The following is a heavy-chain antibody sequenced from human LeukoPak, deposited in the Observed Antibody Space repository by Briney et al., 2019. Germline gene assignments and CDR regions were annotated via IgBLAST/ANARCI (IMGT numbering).Heavy chain of an antibody. J-gene: IGHJ4*02. Sequence: ASVKVSCKASGYTFTSYDINWVRQATGQGLEWMGWMNPNSGNTGYAQKFQGRVTITRNTSISTAYMELSSLRSEDTAVYYCARGRGSYGLFDYWGQGTLVTVSS. D-gene: IGHD5-18*01. CDR1: GYTFTSYD. CDR2: MNPNSGNT. V-gene: IGHV1-8*03. CDR3: ARGRGSYGLFDY.